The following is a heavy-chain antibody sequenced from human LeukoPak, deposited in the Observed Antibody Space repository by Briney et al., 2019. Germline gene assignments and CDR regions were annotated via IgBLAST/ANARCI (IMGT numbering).Heavy chain of an antibody. CDR1: GYTFTSYD. CDR3: ARAHPLLWFGEAGYYYYGMDV. J-gene: IGHJ6*02. CDR2: MNPNSGNT. V-gene: IGHV1-8*01. Sequence: ASVKVSCKASGYTFTSYDINWVRQATGQGLEWMGWMNPNSGNTGYAQKFQGRVTMTRNTSISTAYMELGSLRSEDTAVYYCARAHPLLWFGEAGYYYYGMDVWGQGTTVTVSS. D-gene: IGHD3-10*01.